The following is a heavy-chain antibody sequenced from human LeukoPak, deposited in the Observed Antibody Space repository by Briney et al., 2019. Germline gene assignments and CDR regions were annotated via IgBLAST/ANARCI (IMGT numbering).Heavy chain of an antibody. CDR2: ISGSGGST. D-gene: IGHD3-22*01. Sequence: PGGSLGLSCAASGFTFSSYAMSWVRQAPGKGLEWVSAISGSGGSTYYADSVKGRFTISRDNSKNTLYLQMNSLRAEDTAVYYCAKISYDSSGYYYLDYWGQGTLVTVSS. CDR1: GFTFSSYA. J-gene: IGHJ4*02. V-gene: IGHV3-23*01. CDR3: AKISYDSSGYYYLDY.